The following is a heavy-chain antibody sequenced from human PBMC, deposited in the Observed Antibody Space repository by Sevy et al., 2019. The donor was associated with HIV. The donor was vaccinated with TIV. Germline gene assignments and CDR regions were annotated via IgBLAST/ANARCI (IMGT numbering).Heavy chain of an antibody. D-gene: IGHD6-13*01. Sequence: SGPTLVKPTQTLTLTCTFSGFSLSTSGVGVGWIRQPPGKALEWLALIYWDDDKRYSPSLKSRLTITKDTSKNQEVLTMTNMDPVDTATYYCAHIVWNHSSWSGEYFDYWGQGTLVTVSS. CDR1: GFSLSTSGVG. J-gene: IGHJ4*02. CDR2: IYWDDDK. V-gene: IGHV2-5*02. CDR3: AHIVWNHSSWSGEYFDY.